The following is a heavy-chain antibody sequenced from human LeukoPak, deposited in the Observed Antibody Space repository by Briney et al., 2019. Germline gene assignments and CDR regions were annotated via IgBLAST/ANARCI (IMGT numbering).Heavy chain of an antibody. CDR3: ARGTETYYDSSAYYSY. Sequence: PGGSLRLSCAASGFTFDDYGMGWVRQGPGKGLGGVSGINWNGGSTGYADSVKGRFTISTDNAKTSLYLQMTRLRAEDTAFYYCARGTETYYDSSAYYSYWGQGTLVTVSS. V-gene: IGHV3-20*04. CDR2: INWNGGST. J-gene: IGHJ4*02. CDR1: GFTFDDYG. D-gene: IGHD3-22*01.